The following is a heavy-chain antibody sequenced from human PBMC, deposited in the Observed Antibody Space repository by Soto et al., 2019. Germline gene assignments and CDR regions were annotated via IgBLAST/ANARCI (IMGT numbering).Heavy chain of an antibody. D-gene: IGHD2-21*02. CDR3: ASFGVGPAIFPY. CDR2: IYHAGST. V-gene: IGHV4-30-2*01. CDR1: GCSISSGGFP. Sequence: SESLSLSCAASGCSISSGGFPWSRVRQPPGKGLEWLGIIYHAGSTHYNPSLKSRVTISGDESKNQFSLNLTSVTAADTAVYYCASFGVGPAIFPYWGQGILVTVSS. J-gene: IGHJ4*02.